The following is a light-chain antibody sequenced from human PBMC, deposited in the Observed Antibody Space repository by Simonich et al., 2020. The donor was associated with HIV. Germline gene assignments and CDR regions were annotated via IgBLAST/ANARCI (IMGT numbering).Light chain of an antibody. CDR3: QQYNNWPPWT. Sequence: EILLTQSPATLSLSPGERATLSCRASQSVSSYLAWYQQKPGQAPRLLIYGASTRATVIPARFSGSGSGTEFTLTISSLQSEDFAVYYCQQYNNWPPWTFGQGTKVEIK. J-gene: IGKJ1*01. V-gene: IGKV3-15*01. CDR2: GAS. CDR1: QSVSSY.